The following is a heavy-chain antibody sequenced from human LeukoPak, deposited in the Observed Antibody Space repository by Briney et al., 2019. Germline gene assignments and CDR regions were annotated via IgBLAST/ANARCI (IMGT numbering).Heavy chain of an antibody. V-gene: IGHV5-51*01. Sequence: GESLKISCKASGYPFTSYWIGWLRQMPGKGREWMGIIFPHDSSIRYSPSFQGQVTISADKSISTAYLQWTSLKASDTAMYYCARHLRGDDYRHLDYWGQGTLVSVSS. CDR1: GYPFTSYW. CDR2: IFPHDSSI. J-gene: IGHJ4*02. D-gene: IGHD5-24*01. CDR3: ARHLRGDDYRHLDY.